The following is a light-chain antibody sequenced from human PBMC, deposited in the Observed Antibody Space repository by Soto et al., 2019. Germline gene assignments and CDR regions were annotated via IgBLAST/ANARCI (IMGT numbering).Light chain of an antibody. CDR2: RSD. J-gene: IGLJ2*01. V-gene: IGLV1-47*01. CDR1: SSNIGSNH. Sequence: QAVVTQPPSASGTPGQRVTISCSGSSSNIGSNHVYWYQQFPGMAPKLLMYRSDQRPTGVPDRFSGSKSGTSASLAISGLRSDDEADYYCSARDDSLSGVVFGGGTKVTVI. CDR3: SARDDSLSGVV.